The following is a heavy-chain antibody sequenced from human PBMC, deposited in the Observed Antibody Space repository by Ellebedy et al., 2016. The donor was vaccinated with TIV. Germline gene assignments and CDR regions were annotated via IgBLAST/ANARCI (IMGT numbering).Heavy chain of an antibody. D-gene: IGHD6-13*01. CDR1: GGSISSSNW. J-gene: IGHJ6*02. V-gene: IGHV4-4*02. CDR2: IYHSGST. Sequence: SETLSLTXAVSGGSISSSNWWSWVRQPPGKGLEWIGEIYHSGSTNYNPSLKSRVTISVDKSKNQFSLKLSSVTAADTAVYYCARVSVAAAVNYYNYGMDVWGQGTTVTVSS. CDR3: ARVSVAAAVNYYNYGMDV.